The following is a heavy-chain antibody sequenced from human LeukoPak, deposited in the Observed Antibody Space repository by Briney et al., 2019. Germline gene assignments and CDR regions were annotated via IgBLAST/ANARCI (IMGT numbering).Heavy chain of an antibody. V-gene: IGHV3-53*01. Sequence: GGSLRLSCAASGFTVGSNYMNWVRQAPGKGLEWVSVIYSGGTTYYADSVKGRFTISRDNSKNTLYLQMNSLRAEDTAVYYCARAVGYCSSTSCRSDVLDIWGQGTMVTVSS. CDR2: IYSGGTT. J-gene: IGHJ3*02. D-gene: IGHD2-2*03. CDR1: GFTVGSNY. CDR3: ARAVGYCSSTSCRSDVLDI.